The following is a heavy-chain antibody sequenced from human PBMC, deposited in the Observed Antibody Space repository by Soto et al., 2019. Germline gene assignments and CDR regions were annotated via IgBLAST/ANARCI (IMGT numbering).Heavy chain of an antibody. CDR2: IIPIFGTP. J-gene: IGHJ6*02. V-gene: IGHV1-69*06. Sequence: SVKVSCKASGGTFSSYAITWVRQAPGQGLEWMGGIIPIFGTPNYAQKFQGRVTITADTSTGTAHMDLRSLRSEDTAVYYCARDQGITTFGVYSMYYYGMDVWGQGPTVTVSS. CDR3: ARDQGITTFGVYSMYYYGMDV. CDR1: GGTFSSYA. D-gene: IGHD3-3*01.